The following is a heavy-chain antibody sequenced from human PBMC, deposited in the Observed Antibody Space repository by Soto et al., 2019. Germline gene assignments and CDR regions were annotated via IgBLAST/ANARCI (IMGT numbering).Heavy chain of an antibody. CDR1: GFTFSSYA. D-gene: IGHD4-4*01. CDR2: ISYDGSNK. J-gene: IGHJ6*02. V-gene: IGHV3-30-3*01. Sequence: GGSLRLSCAASGFTFSSYAMHWVRQAPGKGLEWVAVISYDGSNKYYADSVKGRFTISRDNSKNTLYLQMNSLRAEDTAVYYCARAYSNYWNYYYGMDVWGQGTTVTVSS. CDR3: ARAYSNYWNYYYGMDV.